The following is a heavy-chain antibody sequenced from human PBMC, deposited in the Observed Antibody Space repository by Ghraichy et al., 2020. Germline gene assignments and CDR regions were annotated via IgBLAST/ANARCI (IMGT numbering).Heavy chain of an antibody. D-gene: IGHD4-17*01. Sequence: GGSLRLSCAASGFTVSSNYMSWVRQAPGKGLEWVSVIYSGGSTYYADSVKGRFTISRDNSKNTLYLQMNSLRAEDTAVYYCARWIRSYGDYEFPYAFDIWGQGTMVTVSS. CDR1: GFTVSSNY. J-gene: IGHJ3*02. CDR3: ARWIRSYGDYEFPYAFDI. V-gene: IGHV3-53*01. CDR2: IYSGGST.